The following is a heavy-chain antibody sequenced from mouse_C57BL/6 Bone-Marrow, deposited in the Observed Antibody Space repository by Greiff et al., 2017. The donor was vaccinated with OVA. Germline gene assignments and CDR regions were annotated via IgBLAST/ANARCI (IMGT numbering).Heavy chain of an antibody. V-gene: IGHV3-6*01. CDR3: ARGRVHYDGYSWFAY. CDR1: GYSITSGYY. Sequence: DVKLQESGPGLVKPSQSLSLTCSVTGYSITSGYYWNWIRQFPGNKLEWMGYISYDGSNNYNPSLKNRISITRDTSKNQFFLKLNSVTTEDTATYYCARGRVHYDGYSWFAYWGQGTLVTVSA. D-gene: IGHD2-3*01. CDR2: ISYDGSN. J-gene: IGHJ3*01.